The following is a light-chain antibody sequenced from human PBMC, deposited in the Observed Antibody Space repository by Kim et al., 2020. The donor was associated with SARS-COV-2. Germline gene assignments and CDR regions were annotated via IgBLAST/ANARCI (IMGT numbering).Light chain of an antibody. J-gene: IGKJ1*01. Sequence: PPGERATLSGRASQTVTSNYLAWYQQKPGQAPRLLIYGASSRATGIPDRFSGSGSGTDFTLTISRLEPEDFAVYYCQQYGSSPATFGQGTKVDIK. CDR1: QTVTSNY. CDR3: QQYGSSPAT. CDR2: GAS. V-gene: IGKV3-20*01.